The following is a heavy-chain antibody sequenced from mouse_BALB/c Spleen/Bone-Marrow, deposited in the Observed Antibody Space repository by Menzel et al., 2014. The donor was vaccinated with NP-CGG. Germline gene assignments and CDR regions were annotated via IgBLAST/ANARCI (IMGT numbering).Heavy chain of an antibody. J-gene: IGHJ3*01. CDR2: INPDTSTI. CDR3: AKNYYYGYVAY. Sequence: EVQLVESGGGLVQPGGSLKLSCAASGFDFSRYWMTWVRQAPGKGLEWIAEINPDTSTINYTPSLKDKFIISRDNAKNTLYLQMRKVRSEDTALYYCAKNYYYGYVAYWGQGTLVTVSA. CDR1: GFDFSRYW. V-gene: IGHV4-1*02. D-gene: IGHD1-2*01.